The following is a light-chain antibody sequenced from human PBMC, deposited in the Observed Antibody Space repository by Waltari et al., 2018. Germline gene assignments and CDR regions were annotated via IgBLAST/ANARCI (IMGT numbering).Light chain of an antibody. V-gene: IGKV1-27*01. J-gene: IGKJ4*01. Sequence: DIQMTKSPSSLSASVGDRVTLTCRASQGISNYLAWYQHKPGKVPKLLIYAASTLQSGVPSRFSGSGSGTDFTLTISSLQPEDVATYYCQKYNSAPLTFGGGTKVEIK. CDR3: QKYNSAPLT. CDR2: AAS. CDR1: QGISNY.